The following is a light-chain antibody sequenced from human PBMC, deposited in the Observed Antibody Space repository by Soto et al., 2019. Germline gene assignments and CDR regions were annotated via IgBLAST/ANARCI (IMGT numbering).Light chain of an antibody. V-gene: IGKV1-5*01. CDR3: QQYNSFPPWT. Sequence: DIQMTQSPSTLSASVGDRVTITCRASQSISSLLAWYQQKPGKAPKLLIYDASNLETGVPSRFSGSGSGTEFTLTVSSLQPDDFATYYCQQYNSFPPWTFGQGTKVDIK. CDR2: DAS. CDR1: QSISSL. J-gene: IGKJ1*01.